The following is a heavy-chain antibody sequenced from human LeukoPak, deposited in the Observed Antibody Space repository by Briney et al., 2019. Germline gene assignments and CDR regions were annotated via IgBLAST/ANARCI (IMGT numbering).Heavy chain of an antibody. CDR1: GYTFTSYD. V-gene: IGHV1-8*01. CDR3: ARGRAARRGNWFAR. J-gene: IGHJ5*02. Sequence: ASVKVSCKASGYTFTSYDINWVRQATGQGLEWMGWMNPNSGNTGYAQKFQGRVTMTRNTSISTAYMELSSLRSEDTAVYYCARGRAARRGNWFARWGQGSLVTV. D-gene: IGHD6-6*01. CDR2: MNPNSGNT.